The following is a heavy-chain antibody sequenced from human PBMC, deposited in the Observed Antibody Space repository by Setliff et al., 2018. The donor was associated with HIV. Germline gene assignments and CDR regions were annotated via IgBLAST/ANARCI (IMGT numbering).Heavy chain of an antibody. CDR1: GFTFSSYA. J-gene: IGHJ6*03. D-gene: IGHD3-22*01. Sequence: GESLKISCAASGFTFSSYAMSWVRQAPGKGLEWVSAISGSGGSTYYADSVKGRFTISRDNAKNSLYLQMNSLTAEDTAVYYCARGSYYDRSGPNYYYYMDVWGKGTTVTVSS. CDR3: ARGSYYDRSGPNYYYYMDV. V-gene: IGHV3-23*01. CDR2: ISGSGGST.